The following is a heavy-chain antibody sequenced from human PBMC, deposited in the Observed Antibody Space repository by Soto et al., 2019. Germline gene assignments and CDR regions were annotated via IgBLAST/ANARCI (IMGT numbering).Heavy chain of an antibody. CDR2: ISYSGFT. CDR3: ARRVFP. V-gene: IGHV4-31*03. J-gene: IGHJ5*02. Sequence: QVQLQESGPGLVKPSQTLSLTCTVSGGSITSAGYYWSWIRQHPGKGLEWIGYISYSGFTYYNPSLKSRVTISVDTSKNQFSLKLSSVTAAYTAVYYGARRVFPWGQGTLVNVSS. D-gene: IGHD2-8*01. CDR1: GGSITSAGYY.